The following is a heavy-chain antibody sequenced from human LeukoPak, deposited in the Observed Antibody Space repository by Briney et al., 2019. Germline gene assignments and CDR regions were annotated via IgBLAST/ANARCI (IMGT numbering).Heavy chain of an antibody. CDR3: ATSFRYCSSTSCRAFDI. D-gene: IGHD2-2*01. J-gene: IGHJ3*02. CDR1: GGTFSSYA. V-gene: IGHV1-69*13. Sequence: SVKVSCKASGGTFSSYAISWVRQAPGQGLEWMGGIIPIFGTANYAQKFQGRVTITADESTSTAYMELSSLRSEDTAVYYCATSFRYCSSTSCRAFDIWGQGTLVTVSS. CDR2: IIPIFGTA.